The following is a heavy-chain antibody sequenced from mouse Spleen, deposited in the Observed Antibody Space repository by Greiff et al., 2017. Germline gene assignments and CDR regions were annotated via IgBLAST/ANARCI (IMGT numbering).Heavy chain of an antibody. CDR2: IWTGGGT. Sequence: QVQLQQSGPGLVAPSQSLSITCTVSGFSLTSYAISWVRQPPGKGLEWLGVIWTGGGTNYNSALKSRLSISKDNSKSQVFLKMNSLQTDDTARYYCARKGINYYGSSYYFDYWGQGTTLTVSS. D-gene: IGHD1-1*01. CDR1: GFSLTSYA. V-gene: IGHV2-9-1*01. CDR3: ARKGINYYGSSYYFDY. J-gene: IGHJ2*01.